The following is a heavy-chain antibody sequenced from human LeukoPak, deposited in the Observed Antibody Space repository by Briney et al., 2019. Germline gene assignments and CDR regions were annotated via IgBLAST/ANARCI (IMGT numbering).Heavy chain of an antibody. CDR3: ARDRSLRSHPSYYYGSGGGY. Sequence: PGGSLRLSCAASGFTFTGYYMHWVRQAPGQGLEWMGWINPNSGGTNYAQKFQGRVTMTRDTSISTAYMELSRLRSDDTAVYYCARDRSLRSHPSYYYGSGGGYWGQGTLVTVSS. CDR1: GFTFTGYY. CDR2: INPNSGGT. V-gene: IGHV1-2*02. J-gene: IGHJ4*02. D-gene: IGHD3-10*01.